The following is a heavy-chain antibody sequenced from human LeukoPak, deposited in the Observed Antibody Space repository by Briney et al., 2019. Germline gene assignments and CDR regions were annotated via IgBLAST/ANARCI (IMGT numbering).Heavy chain of an antibody. Sequence: PGGSLRLSCAASGFSLKTYNMNWVRQAPGKGLEWVAYIKKTGSETYYVDSVKGRFTITRDNTRSSLFLQMYSLRAEDTAVYFCAREDGYCSGGNCYSYFDSWGQGTLVTVSS. J-gene: IGHJ4*02. D-gene: IGHD2-15*01. CDR3: AREDGYCSGGNCYSYFDS. CDR1: GFSLKTYN. V-gene: IGHV3-7*01. CDR2: IKKTGSET.